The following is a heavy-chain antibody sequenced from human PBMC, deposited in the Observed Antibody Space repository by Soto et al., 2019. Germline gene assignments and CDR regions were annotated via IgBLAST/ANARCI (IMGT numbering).Heavy chain of an antibody. Sequence: QVQLVPSGAEVKKHGASVKVSCKASGYTFTRSGIILVRQAPGQGPEWMGWISSYNGDTNYAQTFQGRVTMTTDTSKITAYMELRSLRSDDTAVYYCARECVATYHNYGMDIWGQGNPVTVS. CDR2: ISSYNGDT. CDR3: ARECVATYHNYGMDI. J-gene: IGHJ6*02. V-gene: IGHV1-18*01. CDR1: GYTFTRSG.